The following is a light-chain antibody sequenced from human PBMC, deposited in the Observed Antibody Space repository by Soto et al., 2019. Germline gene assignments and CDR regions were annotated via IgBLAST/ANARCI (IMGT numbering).Light chain of an antibody. CDR3: NSYSSTNFYV. Sequence: QSALAQPASVSGSPGQSITISCTGSFSDIAVFNYVSWYQQYPGRAPKLLIYQVTSRASGVSHRSSGSKSGNTASLTISGLQPEDEAEYYCNSYSSTNFYVFGTGTKVTVL. J-gene: IGLJ1*01. CDR1: FSDIAVFNY. V-gene: IGLV2-14*01. CDR2: QVT.